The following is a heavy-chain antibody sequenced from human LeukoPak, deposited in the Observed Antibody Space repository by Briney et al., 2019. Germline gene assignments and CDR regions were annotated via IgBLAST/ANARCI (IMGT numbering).Heavy chain of an antibody. CDR2: ISGTGGAT. CDR1: GFSFGSYA. V-gene: IGHV3-23*01. Sequence: TGGSLRLSCVASGFSFGSYAMSWVRQAPGKGLQWVSQISGTGGATWYAGFARDRFTISRDNSKKTVYLQMSGLRAEDTAMYYCVEDPRDSYGTNWFVSWGQGTLLTVSS. J-gene: IGHJ5*01. CDR3: VEDPRDSYGTNWFVS. D-gene: IGHD2-21*01.